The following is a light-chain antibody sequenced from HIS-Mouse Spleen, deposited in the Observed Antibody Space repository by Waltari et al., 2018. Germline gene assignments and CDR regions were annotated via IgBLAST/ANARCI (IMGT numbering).Light chain of an antibody. CDR3: CSYAGSY. CDR1: SSAAGGYNY. Sequence: QSALTQPRSVSGSPGQSVTIPCTGTSSAAGGYNYVSWYQQHPGKAPKLMIYDVSKRPSGVPDRFSGSKSGNTASLTISGLQAEDEADYYCCSYAGSYFGGGTKLTVL. CDR2: DVS. V-gene: IGLV2-11*01. J-gene: IGLJ2*01.